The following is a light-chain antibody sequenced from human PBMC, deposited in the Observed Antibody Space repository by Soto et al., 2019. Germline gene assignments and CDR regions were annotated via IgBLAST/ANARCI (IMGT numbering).Light chain of an antibody. V-gene: IGKV1-5*01. CDR3: QQYNSYPWT. CDR1: QIMSSW. CDR2: DAS. Sequence: DIQMTQSPPTLSASVADRVTITCRASQIMSSWLAWYQQKPGEAPNLLIYDASRLKGGVPSRFSGSGSGTEFTLTISSLQPDDFATYYCQQYNSYPWTFGQGTKVDIK. J-gene: IGKJ1*01.